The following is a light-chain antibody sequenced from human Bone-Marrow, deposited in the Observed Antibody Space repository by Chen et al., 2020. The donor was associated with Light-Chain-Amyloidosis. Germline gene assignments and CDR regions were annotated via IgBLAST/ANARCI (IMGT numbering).Light chain of an antibody. Sequence: QTVVTQEPSLTVSPGGTVTLTCASSTGAVTSGYYPNWFQQKPGQAPRALIYSTNNKHSWTPARCAGSLVGGKAALTLSGAQPDDEADYYCLLYFGGTQGVFGTGTKITVL. V-gene: IGLV7-43*01. CDR2: STN. J-gene: IGLJ1*01. CDR1: TGAVTSGYY. CDR3: LLYFGGTQGV.